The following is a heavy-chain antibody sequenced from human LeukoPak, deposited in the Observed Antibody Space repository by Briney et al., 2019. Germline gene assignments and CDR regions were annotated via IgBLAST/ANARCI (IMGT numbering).Heavy chain of an antibody. Sequence: GGSLRLSCTASGFTFSSYSINWVRQAPGKGLEWVSSISSSSSYIYYADSVKGRFTISRDNAKNSLYLQMNSLRAEDTAVYYCARAGYSSSWYRRFDPWGQGTLVTVSS. CDR3: ARAGYSSSWYRRFDP. D-gene: IGHD6-13*01. J-gene: IGHJ5*02. CDR1: GFTFSSYS. CDR2: ISSSSSYI. V-gene: IGHV3-21*04.